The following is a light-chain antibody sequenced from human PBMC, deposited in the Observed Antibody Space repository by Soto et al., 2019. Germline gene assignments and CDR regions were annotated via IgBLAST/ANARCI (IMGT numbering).Light chain of an antibody. CDR2: AAS. V-gene: IGKV1-8*01. CDR1: QGISSY. CDR3: QQYYSYPRE. Sequence: AIRLSQSTSSLSASTGDRVTLTCRARQGISSYLAWYQQKPGKAPKLLIYAASTLQSGVPSRFSGSGSGTDFTLTISCLQSEDFATYYCQQYYSYPREFGQGTKVDIK. J-gene: IGKJ1*01.